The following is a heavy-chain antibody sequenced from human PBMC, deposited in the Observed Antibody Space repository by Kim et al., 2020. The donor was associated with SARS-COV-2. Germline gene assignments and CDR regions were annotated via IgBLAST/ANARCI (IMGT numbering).Heavy chain of an antibody. Sequence: SETLSLTCTVSGGFISSSSYYWAWIRQSPGKGLEWIGTVHYTGTPIYNPSLKSRIAISVDTSNNQFSLTLNSVTAADTARYFCARNIRLKAPFDYWGLGTLVTVSS. V-gene: IGHV4-39*01. D-gene: IGHD2-21*02. CDR2: VHYTGTP. J-gene: IGHJ4*02. CDR3: ARNIRLKAPFDY. CDR1: GGFISSSSYY.